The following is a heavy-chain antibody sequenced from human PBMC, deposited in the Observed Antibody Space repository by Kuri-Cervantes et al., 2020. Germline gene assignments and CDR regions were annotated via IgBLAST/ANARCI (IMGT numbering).Heavy chain of an antibody. V-gene: IGHV3-7*01. Sequence: GESLKISCAASGFTFSSYWMSWVRQAPGKGLEWVANIKQDGSEKYYVDSVKGRFTISRDNAKNSLYLQMNSLRAEDTAVYYCARGATVTPSDAFDIWGQGTMVTVSS. J-gene: IGHJ3*02. CDR1: GFTFSSYW. CDR2: IKQDGSEK. CDR3: ARGATVTPSDAFDI. D-gene: IGHD4-17*01.